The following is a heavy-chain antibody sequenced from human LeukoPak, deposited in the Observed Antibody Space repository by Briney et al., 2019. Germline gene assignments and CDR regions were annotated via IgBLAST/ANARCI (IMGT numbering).Heavy chain of an antibody. CDR2: ISHDVKTT. CDR1: GFSFSDSV. V-gene: IGHV3-30*14. D-gene: IGHD3-3*01. J-gene: IGHJ4*02. CDR3: ARAQAGFWSGYIYYFDY. Sequence: PGKSLRLSCVASGFSFSDSVIHWVRQAPGKGLEWVAVISHDVKTTYYADSAKGRFTISRDNSKNTLYLQMNSLRAEDTAVYYCARAQAGFWSGYIYYFDYWGQGTLVTVSS.